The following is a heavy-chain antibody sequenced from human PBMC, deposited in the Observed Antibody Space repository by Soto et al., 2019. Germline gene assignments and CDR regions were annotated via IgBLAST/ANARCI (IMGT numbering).Heavy chain of an antibody. CDR3: ARRYCSGDSCYYYGMDV. J-gene: IGHJ6*02. D-gene: IGHD2-15*01. CDR2: IIPIFGTA. CDR1: GGTFSSYA. Sequence: QVQLVQSGAEVKKPGSSVKVSCKASGGTFSSYAISWVRQAPGQGLEWMGGIIPIFGTANYAQKFQGRVTMTADESTSTAYMELSSLRSEDTAVYYCARRYCSGDSCYYYGMDVWGQGTTVTVSS. V-gene: IGHV1-69*12.